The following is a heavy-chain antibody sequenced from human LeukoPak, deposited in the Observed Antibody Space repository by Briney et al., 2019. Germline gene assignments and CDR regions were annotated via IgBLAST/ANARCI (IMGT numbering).Heavy chain of an antibody. Sequence: PGGSLRLSCAASGFTFSSYEMNWVRQAPGKGLEWVSYISSSGSTIYYADSVKGRFTISRANAKNSLYLQMNSLRAEDTAVYYCARVGYSYGYYYYYMDVWGKGTTVTVSS. CDR3: ARVGYSYGYYYYYMDV. J-gene: IGHJ6*03. V-gene: IGHV3-48*03. CDR1: GFTFSSYE. CDR2: ISSSGSTI. D-gene: IGHD5-18*01.